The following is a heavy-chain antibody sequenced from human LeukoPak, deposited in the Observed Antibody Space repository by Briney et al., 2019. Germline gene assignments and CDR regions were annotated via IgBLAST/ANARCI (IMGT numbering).Heavy chain of an antibody. V-gene: IGHV3-7*05. J-gene: IGHJ4*02. CDR2: INQDGSEK. CDR3: ARDHVDRGVVWDY. D-gene: IGHD3-10*01. CDR1: GFTFSSHW. Sequence: GGSLTLSCAASGFTFSSHWMSWVRQAPGKGLEWVASINQDGSEKYSVDSVKGRFTISRDNAKNSLYLQMNSVRAEDTAVYYCARDHVDRGVVWDYWGQRTLVTVSS.